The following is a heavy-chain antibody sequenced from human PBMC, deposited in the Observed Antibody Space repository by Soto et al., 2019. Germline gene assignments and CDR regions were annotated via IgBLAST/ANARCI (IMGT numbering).Heavy chain of an antibody. CDR1: GGSISSGDYY. V-gene: IGHV4-30-4*01. J-gene: IGHJ5*02. CDR3: ASTVGYCSGGSCYGYGWFDP. CDR2: IYYSGST. Sequence: SETLSLTCTVSGGSISSGDYYWSWIRQPPGKGLEWIGYIYYSGSTYYNPSLKSRVTISVDTSKNQFSLKLSSVTAADTAVYYCASTVGYCSGGSCYGYGWFDPWGQGTLVTVSS. D-gene: IGHD2-15*01.